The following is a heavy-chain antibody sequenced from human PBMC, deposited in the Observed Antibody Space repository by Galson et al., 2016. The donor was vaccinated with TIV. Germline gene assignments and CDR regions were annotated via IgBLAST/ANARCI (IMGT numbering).Heavy chain of an antibody. CDR1: GFTFSSYD. Sequence: SLRLSCAASGFTFSSYDMHWVRQAPGKGLQWVSLISHDGRTTDYVDSVKGRFTISRDIVERSLYLKMNSLRPEDTALYYCIKDLTDGGADVWGQGATVIVSS. D-gene: IGHD3-10*01. CDR3: IKDLTDGGADV. V-gene: IGHV3-30*18. CDR2: ISHDGRTT. J-gene: IGHJ6*02.